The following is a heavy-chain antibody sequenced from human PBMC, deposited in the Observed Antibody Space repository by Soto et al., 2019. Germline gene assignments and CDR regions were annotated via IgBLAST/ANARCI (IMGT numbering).Heavy chain of an antibody. Sequence: DVQLLQSGGGLVQPGGSLRLSCAASGFAFSSFVMSWVCQTPEKGLEWVSTLGASGISAYYADSVQGRFTISRDNSKNTLFLQMNSLRAEDTAVYYCAKEGLHTAFAYWGQGTLVAVSS. J-gene: IGHJ4*02. D-gene: IGHD2-2*02. CDR3: AKEGLHTAFAY. CDR2: LGASGISA. CDR1: GFAFSSFV. V-gene: IGHV3-23*01.